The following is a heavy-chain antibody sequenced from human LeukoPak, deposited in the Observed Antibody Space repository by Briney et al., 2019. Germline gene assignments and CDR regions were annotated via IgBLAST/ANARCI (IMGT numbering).Heavy chain of an antibody. CDR1: GGSISSYY. Sequence: PSETLSLTCTVSGGSISSYYWSWIRQPPGKGLEWIGYIYYSGSTNYNPPLKSRVTISVDTSKNQFSLKLSSVTAADTAVYYCARRRGNWAFDIWGQGTMVTVSS. CDR2: IYYSGST. V-gene: IGHV4-59*08. CDR3: ARRRGNWAFDI. J-gene: IGHJ3*02. D-gene: IGHD1-1*01.